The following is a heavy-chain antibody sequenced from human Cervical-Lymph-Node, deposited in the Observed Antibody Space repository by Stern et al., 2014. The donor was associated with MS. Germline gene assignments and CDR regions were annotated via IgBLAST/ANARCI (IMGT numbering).Heavy chain of an antibody. V-gene: IGHV1-8*01. Sequence: VQLVESGAEARMPGASVKVTCKTSGYRFTTYDFNWVRQAPGHGLEWMGWVNPDSGTTGYAPKFQGRLTLTTTTSLKTTSMELRSLRPDDTAVYYCARGGRGAFDVWGQGTTVTVSS. J-gene: IGHJ3*01. CDR1: GYRFTTYD. D-gene: IGHD1-14*01. CDR2: VNPDSGTT. CDR3: ARGGRGAFDV.